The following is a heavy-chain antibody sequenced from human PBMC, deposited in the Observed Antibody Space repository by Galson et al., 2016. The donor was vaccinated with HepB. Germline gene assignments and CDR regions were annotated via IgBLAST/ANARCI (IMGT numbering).Heavy chain of an antibody. J-gene: IGHJ4*02. V-gene: IGHV3-30*01. D-gene: IGHD3-3*02. CDR1: GFTFRTFA. CDR3: ARDKIAEGIRIVDC. Sequence: SLRLSCAASGFTFRTFAMHWVRQTPGGGLEWVALTLYDGTKQYYSDSVKGRFSISGDNSNNTLYLHMNSLIADDTAIYYCARDKIAEGIRIVDCWGQGTLVTVSS. CDR2: TLYDGTKQ.